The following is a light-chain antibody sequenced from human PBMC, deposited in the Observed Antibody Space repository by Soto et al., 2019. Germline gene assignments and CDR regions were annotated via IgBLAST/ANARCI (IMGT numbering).Light chain of an antibody. CDR1: QSVSDTH. Sequence: EIVLTQSPGALSLSPGESATLSCRASQSVSDTHVAWYQQRPGQAPRLLIYLASNRAAGVPARFSGSGSGTDFTLTISDVEPEDFAVYYCHQRQSWPRTFGQGTKVDIK. CDR2: LAS. J-gene: IGKJ1*01. CDR3: HQRQSWPRT. V-gene: IGKV3-11*01.